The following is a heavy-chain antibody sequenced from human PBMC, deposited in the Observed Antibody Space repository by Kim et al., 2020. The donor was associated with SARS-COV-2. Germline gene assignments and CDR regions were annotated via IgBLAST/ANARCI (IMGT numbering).Heavy chain of an antibody. CDR2: ISSSSSYI. Sequence: GGSLRLSCAASGFTFSSYSMNWVRQAPGKGLEWVSSISSSSSYIYYADSVKGRFTISRDNAKNSLYLQMNSLRAEDTAVYYCARGYSYGYAYYYYYMDVWGKGTTVTVSS. CDR1: GFTFSSYS. J-gene: IGHJ6*03. V-gene: IGHV3-21*01. CDR3: ARGYSYGYAYYYYYMDV. D-gene: IGHD5-18*01.